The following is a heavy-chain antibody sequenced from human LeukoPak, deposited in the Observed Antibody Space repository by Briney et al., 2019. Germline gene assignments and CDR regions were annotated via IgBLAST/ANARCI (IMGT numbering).Heavy chain of an antibody. CDR1: GGSISSSSYY. J-gene: IGHJ3*02. V-gene: IGHV4-39*01. CDR2: IYYSGST. D-gene: IGHD5-18*01. Sequence: PSETLSLTCTVSGGSISSSSYYWGWIRQPPGKGLEWIGSIYYSGSTYYNPSLKSRVTISVDTYKNQFSLKLSSVTAADTAVYYCASTDTAMGPDAFDIWGQGTMVTVSS. CDR3: ASTDTAMGPDAFDI.